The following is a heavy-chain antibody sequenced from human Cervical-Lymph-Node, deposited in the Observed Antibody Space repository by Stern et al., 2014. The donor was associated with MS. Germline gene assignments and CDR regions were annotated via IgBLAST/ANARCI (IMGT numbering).Heavy chain of an antibody. CDR2: IYNSGRK. D-gene: IGHD4-17*01. CDR1: GDSINSGDFH. J-gene: IGHJ4*02. Sequence: QLQLQESGPGLVKPSETLSLTCTVSGDSINSGDFHWSWVRQSPGKGLEWIGYIYNSGRKYNNPSLKGRVTMSIDTSTNQFSLNLTSVTAADTALYFCARMKTGLRENRGFDFWGQGTQVTVSS. CDR3: ARMKTGLRENRGFDF. V-gene: IGHV4-30-4*01.